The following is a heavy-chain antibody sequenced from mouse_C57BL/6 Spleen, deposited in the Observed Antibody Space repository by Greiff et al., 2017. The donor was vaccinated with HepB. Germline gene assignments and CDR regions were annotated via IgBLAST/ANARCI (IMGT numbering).Heavy chain of an antibody. CDR2: IHPNSGST. Sequence: QVQLQQSGAELVKPGASVKLSCKASGYTFTSYWMHWVKQRPGQGLEWIGMIHPNSGSTNYNEKFKSKATLTVDKSSSTAYMQLSSLTSEDSAVYYCARWGLYAMDYWGQGTSVTVSS. V-gene: IGHV1-64*01. CDR1: GYTFTSYW. J-gene: IGHJ4*01. CDR3: ARWGLYAMDY.